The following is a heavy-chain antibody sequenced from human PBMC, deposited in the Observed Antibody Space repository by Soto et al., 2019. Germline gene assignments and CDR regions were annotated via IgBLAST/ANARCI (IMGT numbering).Heavy chain of an antibody. CDR2: INYDGYS. V-gene: IGHV4-59*08. J-gene: IGHJ6*02. Sequence: QVQLQESGPGLVKPSETLSLTCTVSGGSITNYYCSWFRQPPGKGLEWIGYINYDGYSAYNLSLKRRVPLSMAASKTQFSLMLESVTATDTAAHYCARHGFGPLHGLVDVWGPGTTVIVSS. CDR1: GGSITNYY. CDR3: ARHGFGPLHGLVDV. D-gene: IGHD3-10*01.